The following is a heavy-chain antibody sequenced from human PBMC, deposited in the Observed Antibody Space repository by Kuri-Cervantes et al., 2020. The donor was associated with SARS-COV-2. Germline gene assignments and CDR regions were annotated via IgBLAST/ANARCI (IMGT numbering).Heavy chain of an antibody. CDR1: GGSINSSY. D-gene: IGHD3-22*01. CDR3: ARGGSMIVVRRYFDY. J-gene: IGHJ4*02. CDR2: IYYSGSV. V-gene: IGHV4-59*12. Sequence: SETLSLTCTVSGGSINSSYWSWIRQPPGKGLEWIGYIYYSGSVSYNPSLMSRVTISVDTSKNQFSLRLTSVTAADTAVYYCARGGSMIVVRRYFDYWGQGTLVTVSS.